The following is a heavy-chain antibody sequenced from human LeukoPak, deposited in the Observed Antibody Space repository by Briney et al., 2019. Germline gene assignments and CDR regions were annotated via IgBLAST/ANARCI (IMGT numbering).Heavy chain of an antibody. J-gene: IGHJ4*02. D-gene: IGHD1-7*01. V-gene: IGHV3-23*01. CDR1: GFTFSSYS. CDR2: ISASGYST. CDR3: AKDVYNWNFYFDY. Sequence: GGSLRLYCAASGFTFSSYSMNWVRQAPGKGLEWVSAISASGYSTYYADSVKGRFTISRDNSKKTLYLQMNSLRAEDTAIFYCAKDVYNWNFYFDYWGQGTLVTVSS.